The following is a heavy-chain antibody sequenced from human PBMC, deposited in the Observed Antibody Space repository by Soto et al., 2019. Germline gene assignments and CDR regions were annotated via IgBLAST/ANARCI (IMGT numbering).Heavy chain of an antibody. Sequence: GAAVKVSCKASGYTFSSYAMHWVLQAPGQRLEWMGWINAGYGNTKSSQKFQDRVTISRDTSASTAYMELTRLRSEDKAVYYCARDTGDATFDFWGQGTLVTVSS. CDR3: ARDTGDATFDF. V-gene: IGHV1-3*01. D-gene: IGHD7-27*01. J-gene: IGHJ4*02. CDR2: INAGYGNT. CDR1: GYTFSSYA.